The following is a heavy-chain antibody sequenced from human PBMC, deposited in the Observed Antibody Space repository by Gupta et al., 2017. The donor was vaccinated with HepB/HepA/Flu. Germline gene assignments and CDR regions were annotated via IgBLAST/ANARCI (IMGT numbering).Heavy chain of an antibody. Sequence: EVQLVESGGSLVQSGGSLRVSCAASGFIFSDSSMTWVRQAPGKGLKWVASINQDGSAKYYVDSVRGRFTISRDNARNSVDLQMNSLRADDSAVYYCARSLAVDSWGQGTLVTVSS. CDR1: GFIFSDSS. V-gene: IGHV3-7*01. CDR2: INQDGSAK. J-gene: IGHJ5*01. CDR3: ARSLAVDS.